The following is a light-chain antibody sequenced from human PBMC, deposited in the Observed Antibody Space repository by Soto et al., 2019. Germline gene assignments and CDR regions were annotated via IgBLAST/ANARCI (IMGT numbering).Light chain of an antibody. J-gene: IGKJ5*01. CDR3: QHYVSPPIT. Sequence: EIVLTQSPGTLSLSPGVRATLSCRASQSVTSNCLAWYQQKPGQTPRLLVYGASSRATGISDRFSGSGSGTDFTLTISRLEPEDFAVYYCQHYVSPPITFGQGTRLEIK. CDR1: QSVTSNC. CDR2: GAS. V-gene: IGKV3-20*01.